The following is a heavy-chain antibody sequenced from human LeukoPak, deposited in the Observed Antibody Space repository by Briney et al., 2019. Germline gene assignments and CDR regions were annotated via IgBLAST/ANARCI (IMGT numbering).Heavy chain of an antibody. D-gene: IGHD2-21*02. CDR3: ARDLMGRGDQRERSWFDP. J-gene: IGHJ5*02. CDR1: GYTFTSYY. Sequence: GASVKVSCKASGYTFTSYYIQWVRQAPGQGLEWMGIINPSGGSTSYAQKFQGRVTMTRDTSTSTVYMELSSLRSEDTAVYYCARDLMGRGDQRERSWFDPWGQGTLVTVSS. V-gene: IGHV1-46*01. CDR2: INPSGGST.